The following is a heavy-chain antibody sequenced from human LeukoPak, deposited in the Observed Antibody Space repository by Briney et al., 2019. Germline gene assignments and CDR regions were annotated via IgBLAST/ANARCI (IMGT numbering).Heavy chain of an antibody. Sequence: SETLSLTCTVSGGSISSYYWSWIRQPPGKGLEWIGYIYYSGSTNYNPSLKSRVTISVDTSKNQFSLKLSSVTAADTAVYYCARGSGYDFWSGLRGYFDYWGQGTLVTVSS. D-gene: IGHD3-3*01. J-gene: IGHJ4*02. V-gene: IGHV4-59*01. CDR2: IYYSGST. CDR1: GGSISSYY. CDR3: ARGSGYDFWSGLRGYFDY.